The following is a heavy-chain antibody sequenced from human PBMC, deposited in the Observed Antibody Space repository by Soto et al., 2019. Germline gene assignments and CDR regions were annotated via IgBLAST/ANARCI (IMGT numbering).Heavy chain of an antibody. V-gene: IGHV3-30*18. Sequence: GGSLRLSCAASGFTFSSYGMHWVRQAPGKGLEWVAVISYDGSNKYYADSVKGRFTISRDNSKNTLYLQMNSLRAEDTAVYYCAKWGSKLEALDYWGQGTLVTVS. J-gene: IGHJ4*02. CDR3: AKWGSKLEALDY. D-gene: IGHD1-1*01. CDR1: GFTFSSYG. CDR2: ISYDGSNK.